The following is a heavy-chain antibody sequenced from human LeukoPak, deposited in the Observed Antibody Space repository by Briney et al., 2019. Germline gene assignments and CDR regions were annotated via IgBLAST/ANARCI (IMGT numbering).Heavy chain of an antibody. J-gene: IGHJ4*02. CDR3: ARDRGPSYDSGIYYQYYFQY. CDR2: VNPKSGDT. D-gene: IGHD3-10*01. Sequence: ASVKVSCKTFGYTFTAYYVHWMRQAPGQGLEWMGWVNPKSGDTEYAQNFNGRVTMTRDSSIATAYMGMNTLSPDDTAVYYCARDRGPSYDSGIYYQYYFQYWGQGTLVAVSS. CDR1: GYTFTAYY. V-gene: IGHV1-2*02.